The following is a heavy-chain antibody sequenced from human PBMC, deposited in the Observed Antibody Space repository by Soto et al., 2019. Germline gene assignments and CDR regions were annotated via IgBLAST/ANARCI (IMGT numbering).Heavy chain of an antibody. CDR1: GGSISSGDYY. CDR2: IFYTGST. V-gene: IGHV4-61*08. J-gene: IGHJ4*02. CDR3: ARGLGDY. Sequence: SETLSLTCTVSGGSISSGDYYWSWIRQPPGKGLEWIGYIFYTGSTNYNPSLKSRVTISLDTSKNQFSLKLSSVTAADTALYYCARGLGDYWGQGTLVTVSS.